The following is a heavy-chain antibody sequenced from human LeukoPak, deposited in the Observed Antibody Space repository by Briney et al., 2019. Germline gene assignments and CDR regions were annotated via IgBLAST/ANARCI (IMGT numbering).Heavy chain of an antibody. Sequence: GGSLRLSCAASGFTFSSYWMHWVRQAPGKGLVWVSRINSDGSGTSYADSVKGRFTISRDNAKNTLYLQVNSLRAEDTAVYYCARVGIAAAGIDYWGQGTLVTVSS. CDR2: INSDGSGT. J-gene: IGHJ4*02. CDR1: GFTFSSYW. V-gene: IGHV3-74*01. CDR3: ARVGIAAAGIDY. D-gene: IGHD6-13*01.